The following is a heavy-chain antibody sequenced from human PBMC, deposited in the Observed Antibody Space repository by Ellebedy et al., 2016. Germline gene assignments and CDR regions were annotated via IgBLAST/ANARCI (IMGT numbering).Heavy chain of an antibody. CDR1: GFTFSNYW. J-gene: IGHJ4*02. Sequence: GESLKISCAASGFTFSNYWMHWVRQAPGKGLVWVSGINSDESIIKYADSVKGRFTISRDNAKKTLYLQMNTLRAEDTAVYYCTRDYSSGWFFDYWGQGTLVTVSS. V-gene: IGHV3-74*03. CDR2: INSDESII. D-gene: IGHD6-19*01. CDR3: TRDYSSGWFFDY.